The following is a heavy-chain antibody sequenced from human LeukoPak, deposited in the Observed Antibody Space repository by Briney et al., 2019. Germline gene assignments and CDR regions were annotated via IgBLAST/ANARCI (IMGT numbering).Heavy chain of an antibody. Sequence: GGSLRLSCAASGFTFSSYAMSWVRQAPGKGLEWVSAISGSGGSTYYADSVKGRFTISRDNSKNTLHLQMTSLRAEDTAIYYCTTENYDFWSAFGYWGLGTLVTVSS. CDR3: TTENYDFWSAFGY. D-gene: IGHD3-3*01. CDR2: ISGSGGST. CDR1: GFTFSSYA. V-gene: IGHV3-23*01. J-gene: IGHJ4*02.